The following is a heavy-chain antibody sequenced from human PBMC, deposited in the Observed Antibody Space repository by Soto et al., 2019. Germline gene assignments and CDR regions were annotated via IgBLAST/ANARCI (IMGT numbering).Heavy chain of an antibody. J-gene: IGHJ5*02. CDR2: IDPSDSYT. CDR1: GYSFTSYW. V-gene: IGHV5-10-1*01. D-gene: IGHD2-2*01. Sequence: GESLKISCKGSGYSFTSYWISWVRQMPGKGLEWMGRIDPSDSYTNYSPSFQGHVTISADKSISTAYLQWSSLKASDTAMYYCARQGTVVVPAAIFWFDPWGQGTLVT. CDR3: ARQGTVVVPAAIFWFDP.